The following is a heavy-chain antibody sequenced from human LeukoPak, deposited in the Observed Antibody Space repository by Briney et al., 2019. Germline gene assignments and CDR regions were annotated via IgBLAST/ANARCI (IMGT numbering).Heavy chain of an antibody. V-gene: IGHV3-49*04. CDR2: IRSKAYGPTT. CDR3: TRGPILLWIHNGMVV. J-gene: IGHJ6*02. D-gene: IGHD3-10*01. CDR1: GFLFGDHA. Sequence: PGRSLRLSCTASGFLFGDHAMSWAPQAPGKGLEWVDFIRSKAYGPTTQYAASVKGRFTISRDDSKGIAYLQMDNVKTEDTGLYYCTRGPILLWIHNGMVVWGQGTTVTVSS.